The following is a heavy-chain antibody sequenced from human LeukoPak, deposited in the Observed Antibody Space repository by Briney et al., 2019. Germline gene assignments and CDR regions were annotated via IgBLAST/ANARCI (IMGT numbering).Heavy chain of an antibody. CDR2: INHSGST. V-gene: IGHV4-34*01. CDR3: ARERAPPGMIVVVIPRRDI. J-gene: IGHJ3*02. CDR1: GGSFSGYY. D-gene: IGHD3-22*01. Sequence: PSETLSLTCAVYGGSFSGYYWSWIRQPPGKGLEWIGEINHSGSTNYNPSLKSRVTIPVDTSKNQFSLKLSSVTAADTAVYYCARERAPPGMIVVVIPRRDIWGQGTMVTVSS.